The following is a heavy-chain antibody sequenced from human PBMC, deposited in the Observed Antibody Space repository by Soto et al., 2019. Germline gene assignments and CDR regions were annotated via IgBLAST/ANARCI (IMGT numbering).Heavy chain of an antibody. D-gene: IGHD3-3*01. CDR2: ISGSGGST. J-gene: IGHJ6*02. CDR3: AKDRGPYYDFWSGYFDYYYYYGMDV. Sequence: VGSLRLSCAASGFTFSSYAMSWVRQAPGKGLEWVSAISGSGGSTYYADSVKGRFTISRDNSKNTLYLQMNSLRAEDTAVYYCAKDRGPYYDFWSGYFDYYYYYGMDVWGQGTTVTVSS. V-gene: IGHV3-23*01. CDR1: GFTFSSYA.